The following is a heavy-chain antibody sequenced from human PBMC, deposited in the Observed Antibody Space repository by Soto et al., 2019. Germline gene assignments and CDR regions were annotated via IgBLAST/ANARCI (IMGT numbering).Heavy chain of an antibody. J-gene: IGHJ4*02. V-gene: IGHV3-48*03. CDR3: ARADPRWYYFDY. CDR2: ISSSGSTI. Sequence: GGSLRLSCAASGFTFSSYEMNWVRQAPGKGLEWVSYISSSGSTIYYADSVKGRFTISRDNAKNSLYLQMNSLRAEDTAVYYCARADPRWYYFDYWGQGTLVTVSS. CDR1: GFTFSSYE. D-gene: IGHD2-15*01.